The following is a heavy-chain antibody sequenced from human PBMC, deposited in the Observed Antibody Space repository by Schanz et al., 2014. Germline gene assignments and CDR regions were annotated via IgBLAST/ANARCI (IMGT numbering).Heavy chain of an antibody. D-gene: IGHD2-2*01. CDR3: ARDRRGYCSTTSCHIFDY. V-gene: IGHV3-53*01. J-gene: IGHJ4*02. CDR1: GFTVSSNY. CDR2: IYSGGST. Sequence: EVQLVESGGGLIQPGGSLRLSCAASGFTVSSNYMSWVRQAPGKGLEWVAVIYSGGSTFYTDSVKGRFTISRDNSKNTLYLQMNSLRAEDTAVYYCARDRRGYCSTTSCHIFDYWGQGSLVTVS.